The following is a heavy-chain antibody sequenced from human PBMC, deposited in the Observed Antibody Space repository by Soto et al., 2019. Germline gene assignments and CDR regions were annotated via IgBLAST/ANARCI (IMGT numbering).Heavy chain of an antibody. V-gene: IGHV3-21*01. D-gene: IGHD1-26*01. CDR2: ISSSSSYI. Sequence: GGSLRLSCAASGFTLSSYSMNWVRQAPGKGLEWVSSISSSSSYIYYADSVKGRFTNSRDNAKNSLYLQMNSLRAEDTAVYYCARALGPTQAWDKIYYYYYYAMDVWGQGTTVTVSS. CDR1: GFTLSSYS. CDR3: ARALGPTQAWDKIYYYYYYAMDV. J-gene: IGHJ6*02.